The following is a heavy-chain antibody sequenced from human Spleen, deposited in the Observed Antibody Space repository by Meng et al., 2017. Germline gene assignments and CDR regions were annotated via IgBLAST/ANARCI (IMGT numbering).Heavy chain of an antibody. CDR1: GYTFTSYG. D-gene: IGHD3/OR15-3a*01. CDR3: ARISWTRYYFDY. J-gene: IGHJ4*02. V-gene: IGHV1-69*06. Sequence: QVQLVQSGAEVKKPGASVKVSCKASGYTFTSYGISWVRQAPGQGLEWMGGSIPIFGTPKYAQKFQGRVTITADKSTSTVYMELSSLRSEDTALYFCARISWTRYYFDYWGQGTLVTVSS. CDR2: SIPIFGTP.